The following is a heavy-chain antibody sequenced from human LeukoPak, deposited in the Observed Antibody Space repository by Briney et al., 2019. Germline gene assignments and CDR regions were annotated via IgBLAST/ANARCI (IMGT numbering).Heavy chain of an antibody. D-gene: IGHD3-22*01. CDR1: GYTFTVYY. V-gene: IGHV1-2*02. J-gene: IGHJ4*02. Sequence: ASVKLSCTSSGYTFTVYYIHWERRAPGQRLEWMGRINPNNRGTNYAQKFQGRVTMTRDTSISTDYMELSRLRSDDTAVYYCARDQGSDDSSDYWPLDYWGQGTLVTVSS. CDR3: ARDQGSDDSSDYWPLDY. CDR2: INPNNRGT.